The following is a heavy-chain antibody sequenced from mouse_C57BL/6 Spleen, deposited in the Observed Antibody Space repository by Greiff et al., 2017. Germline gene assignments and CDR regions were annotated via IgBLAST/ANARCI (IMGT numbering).Heavy chain of an antibody. CDR1: GFTFSDYG. V-gene: IGHV5-17*01. CDR3: AREEYYGSSFDY. D-gene: IGHD1-1*01. Sequence: EVKLQESGGGLVKPGGSLKLSCAASGFTFSDYGMHWVRQAPEKGLEWVAYISSGSSTIYYADTVKGRFTISRDKAKNTLFLQMTSRRSEDTAMYYCAREEYYGSSFDYWGQGTTLTVSS. CDR2: ISSGSSTI. J-gene: IGHJ2*01.